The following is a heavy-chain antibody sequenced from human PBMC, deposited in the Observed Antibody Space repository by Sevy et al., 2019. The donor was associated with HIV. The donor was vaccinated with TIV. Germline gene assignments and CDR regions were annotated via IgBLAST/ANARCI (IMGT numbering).Heavy chain of an antibody. J-gene: IGHJ4*02. Sequence: GGSLRLSCAASGFNFRSYVMSWVRQAPGKGLEWVSGISGSGGSTYYADSVKGRFTISRDNSKNTLYLQMNSLRAEDTAAYYCAKAKTVAAVFEYWGQGTLVTLSS. CDR3: AKAKTVAAVFEY. D-gene: IGHD2-15*01. CDR2: ISGSGGST. V-gene: IGHV3-23*01. CDR1: GFNFRSYV.